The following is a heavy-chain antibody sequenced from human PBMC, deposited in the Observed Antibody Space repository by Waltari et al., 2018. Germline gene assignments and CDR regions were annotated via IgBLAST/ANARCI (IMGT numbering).Heavy chain of an antibody. CDR1: GGSISSSSYY. Sequence: QLQLQESGPGLVKPSETLSLTCTVSGGSISSSSYYWGWIRQPPGKGLEWIGSIYYSGGHYSNPSLKRRVTISVDTSKNQFSLKLSSVTAADTAVYYCARESEYSSKRRGYYYYGMDVWGQGTTVTVSS. CDR3: ARESEYSSKRRGYYYYGMDV. J-gene: IGHJ6*02. V-gene: IGHV4-39*02. CDR2: IYYSGGH. D-gene: IGHD6-6*01.